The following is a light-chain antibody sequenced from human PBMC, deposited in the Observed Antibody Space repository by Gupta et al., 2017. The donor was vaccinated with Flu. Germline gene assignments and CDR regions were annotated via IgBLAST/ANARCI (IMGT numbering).Light chain of an antibody. CDR1: SSDIGSYNR. CDR3: TSYTSSSTYG. J-gene: IGLJ1*01. CDR2: EVS. Sequence: QSALTQPPSVSVSPGQSVTISCTGTSSDIGSYNRVSWYQQPPGTPPKLMSDEVSNRPSGVPDRFSGSKSGNTASLTIAGLQAEDEADYYCTSYTSSSTYGFGTGTKVTVL. V-gene: IGLV2-18*02.